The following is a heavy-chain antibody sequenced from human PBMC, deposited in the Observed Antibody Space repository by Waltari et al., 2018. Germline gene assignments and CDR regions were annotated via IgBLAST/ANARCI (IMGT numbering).Heavy chain of an antibody. CDR3: MRPLRSVSADC. V-gene: IGHV3-7*04. Sequence: EVQLVESGGGLVQPGGSLSLSCAASAFPFSNSWMAWVRQVPEKGLEWVANISPDGSQNQYVDSLQGRFTVSRDNSKNLLFLQMNGLRVEDTAIYYCMRPLRSVSADCWGQGTLVTVSS. CDR2: ISPDGSQN. J-gene: IGHJ4*02. CDR1: AFPFSNSW.